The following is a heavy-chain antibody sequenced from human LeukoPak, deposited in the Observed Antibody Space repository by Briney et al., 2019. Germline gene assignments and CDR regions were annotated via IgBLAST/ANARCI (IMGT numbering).Heavy chain of an antibody. Sequence: SETLSLTCTVSGGSISSSSYYWGWIRQPPGKGLDWIGEINDSGSPIYNPSLKSRVTISVDTSKNQFSVNLTSVTAADTAVYYCARGPHQHWPLGQFWGQGSLVTVSS. CDR2: INDSGSP. J-gene: IGHJ4*02. CDR1: GGSISSSSYY. V-gene: IGHV4-39*07. D-gene: IGHD2-2*01. CDR3: ARGPHQHWPLGQF.